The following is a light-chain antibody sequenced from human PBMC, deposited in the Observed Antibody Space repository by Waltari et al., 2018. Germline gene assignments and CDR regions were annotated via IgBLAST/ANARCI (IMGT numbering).Light chain of an antibody. CDR3: QKYNSVPRT. CDR1: QGISNY. CDR2: AAS. J-gene: IGKJ1*01. Sequence: DIQMTQSPSSLAGSGGDRVPNTSRASQGISNYLAGYQQKPGKVPKLLCYAASTLQSGDPSRFSGSASGTDFTLTINSLPPDDGATYYCQKYNSVPRTFGQGPTVDIK. V-gene: IGKV1-27*01.